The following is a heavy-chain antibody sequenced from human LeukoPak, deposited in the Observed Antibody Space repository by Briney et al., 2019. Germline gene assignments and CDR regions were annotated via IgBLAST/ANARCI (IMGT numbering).Heavy chain of an antibody. CDR3: ARVVDTARWAYFDY. Sequence: GGSLRLSCAASGFTFSSYSMNWVRRAPGKGLEWVSSISSSSSYIYYADSVKGRFTISRDNAKNSLYLQMNSLRAEDTAVYYCARVVDTARWAYFDYWGQGTLVTVSS. J-gene: IGHJ4*02. D-gene: IGHD5-18*01. V-gene: IGHV3-21*01. CDR1: GFTFSSYS. CDR2: ISSSSSYI.